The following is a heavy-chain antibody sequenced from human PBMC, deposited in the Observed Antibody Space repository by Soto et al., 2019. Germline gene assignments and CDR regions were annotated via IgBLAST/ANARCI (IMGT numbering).Heavy chain of an antibody. CDR2: IIPILGIA. D-gene: IGHD6-19*01. CDR1: GGTFSSYT. J-gene: IGHJ3*02. V-gene: IGHV1-69*08. Sequence: QVQLVQSGAEVQKPGSSVKVSCKASGGTFSSYTISGVRQAPGQGLEWMGRIIPILGIANYAQKFQGRVTITADKSTSTAYMELSSLRSEDTAVYYCAREKAVAGNDAFDIWGQGTMVTVSS. CDR3: AREKAVAGNDAFDI.